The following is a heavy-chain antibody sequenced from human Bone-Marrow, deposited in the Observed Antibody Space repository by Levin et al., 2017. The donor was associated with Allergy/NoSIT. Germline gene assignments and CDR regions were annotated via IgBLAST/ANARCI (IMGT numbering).Heavy chain of an antibody. CDR2: IKEDGSEK. Sequence: GESLKISCAASGFSFSSHWMSWIRLAPGKGLEWVANIKEDGSEKNYVDSVKGRFTISRDNAENSLYLEMNSLRAEDMAVYYCANSRGWRDAFDIWGQGTMVTVSS. V-gene: IGHV3-7*01. D-gene: IGHD3-22*01. CDR1: GFSFSSHW. CDR3: ANSRGWRDAFDI. J-gene: IGHJ3*02.